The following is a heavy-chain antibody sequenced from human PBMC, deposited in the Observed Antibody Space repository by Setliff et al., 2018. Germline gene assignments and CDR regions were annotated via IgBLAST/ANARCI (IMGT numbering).Heavy chain of an antibody. CDR2: IWYDGSNK. CDR1: GFTFSSYG. D-gene: IGHD2-15*01. CDR3: ARAQGYCNGGRCYGYYYYFYMDV. V-gene: IGHV3-33*01. J-gene: IGHJ6*03. Sequence: GGSLRLSCAASGFTFSSYGMHWVRQAPGKGLEWVAAIWYDGSNKYYADSVKGRFTISRDNSKNTVYVQMNSLRADDTAVYYCARAQGYCNGGRCYGYYYYFYMDVWGRGTTVTVSS.